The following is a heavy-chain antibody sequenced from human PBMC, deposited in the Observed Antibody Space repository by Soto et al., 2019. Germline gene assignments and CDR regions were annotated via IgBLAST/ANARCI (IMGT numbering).Heavy chain of an antibody. V-gene: IGHV3-23*01. D-gene: IGHD3-16*01. CDR1: GPSFRTYG. CDR3: AKVGGGKNYRALDY. CDR2: ISGSDGRT. J-gene: IGHJ4*02. Sequence: VQLLESGGGLEQPGGSLRLSCAASGPSFRTYGMSWVRQAPGKGLEWVSSISGSDGRTYYPDSVKGRFTISRDNSKNTLYLQMNSRRAEDTAVYYCAKVGGGKNYRALDYWGQGTLVTVSS.